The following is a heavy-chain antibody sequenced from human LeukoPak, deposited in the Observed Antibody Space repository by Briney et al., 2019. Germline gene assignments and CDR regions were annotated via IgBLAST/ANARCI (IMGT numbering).Heavy chain of an antibody. D-gene: IGHD4-17*01. CDR1: GFTFSSYA. Sequence: PGGSLRLSCAASGFTFSSYAMSWVRQAPGKGLEWVSAISGSGGSTYYADSVRGQFTISRDNSKNTLYLQMNSLRAEDTAVYYCAKALSGDYEHWFDPWGQGTLVTVSS. CDR3: AKALSGDYEHWFDP. CDR2: ISGSGGST. J-gene: IGHJ5*02. V-gene: IGHV3-23*01.